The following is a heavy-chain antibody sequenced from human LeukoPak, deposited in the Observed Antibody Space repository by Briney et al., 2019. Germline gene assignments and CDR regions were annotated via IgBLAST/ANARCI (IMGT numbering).Heavy chain of an antibody. D-gene: IGHD6-19*01. CDR3: VRDSGGYSSVWYDAFDV. V-gene: IGHV3-7*01. J-gene: IGHJ3*01. Sequence: GGSLRLSCAASGFTFRGYGMMWVRQAPGKGLEWVANIKQDGRVKYYVDSVSGRFTISRDNAKNLLDLQMNSLRDEDTAVYYCVRDSGGYSSVWYDAFDVWGRGTKVTVSS. CDR1: GFTFRGYG. CDR2: IKQDGRVK.